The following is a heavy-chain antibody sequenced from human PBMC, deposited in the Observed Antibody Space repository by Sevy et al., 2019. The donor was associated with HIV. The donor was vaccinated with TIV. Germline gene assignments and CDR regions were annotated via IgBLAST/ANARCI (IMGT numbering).Heavy chain of an antibody. Sequence: GGSLRLSCAASGFTFSNYWMSWVRQAPGKGLECVANINQDGSEKYYLDSVKGRFIVSRDNAKNSLYLQMNSLRAEDSAVYYCAREQITGSKPEYFDSWGQGTLVTVSS. J-gene: IGHJ4*02. CDR3: AREQITGSKPEYFDS. CDR1: GFTFSNYW. D-gene: IGHD1-7*01. V-gene: IGHV3-7*01. CDR2: INQDGSEK.